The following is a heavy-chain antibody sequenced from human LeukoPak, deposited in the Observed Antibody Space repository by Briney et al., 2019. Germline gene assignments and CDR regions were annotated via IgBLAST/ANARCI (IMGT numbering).Heavy chain of an antibody. D-gene: IGHD4/OR15-4a*01. CDR2: IIPIFGIA. CDR1: GGTFSSYA. CDR3: ARGGVEYDYGDAFDF. V-gene: IGHV1-69*04. Sequence: SVKVSCKASGGTFSSYAISWVRQAPGQGLEWMGRIIPIFGIANYAQKFQGRGTITEDKSTRTAYMELSSLRSEDTAVYYCARGGVEYDYGDAFDFWGQGTLVTVSS. J-gene: IGHJ4*02.